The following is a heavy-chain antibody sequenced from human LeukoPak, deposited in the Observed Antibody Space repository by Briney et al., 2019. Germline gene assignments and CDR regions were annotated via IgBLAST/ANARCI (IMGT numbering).Heavy chain of an antibody. CDR3: ARGLDYYYDSSAVDY. D-gene: IGHD3-22*01. J-gene: IGHJ4*02. V-gene: IGHV4-34*01. Sequence: SETLSLTCAVYGGSFSGYYWSWIRQPPGKGLEWIGEINHSGSTNYNPSLKSRVTISVDTSKNQFSLKLSSVTAADTAVYYCARGLDYYYDSSAVDYWGQGTLVTVSS. CDR2: INHSGST. CDR1: GGSFSGYY.